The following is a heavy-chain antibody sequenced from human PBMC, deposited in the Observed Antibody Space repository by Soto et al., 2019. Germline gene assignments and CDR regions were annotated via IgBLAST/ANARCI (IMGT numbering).Heavy chain of an antibody. Sequence: GGSLRLSCAASGFTFSSYGMHWVRQAPGKGLEWVAVISYDGSNKYYADSVKGRFTISRDNSKNTLYLQMNSLRAEDTAVYYCAKDLGSPGFGNYYYGMDVWGQGTTVTVSS. D-gene: IGHD3-16*01. CDR2: ISYDGSNK. J-gene: IGHJ6*02. CDR1: GFTFSSYG. CDR3: AKDLGSPGFGNYYYGMDV. V-gene: IGHV3-30*18.